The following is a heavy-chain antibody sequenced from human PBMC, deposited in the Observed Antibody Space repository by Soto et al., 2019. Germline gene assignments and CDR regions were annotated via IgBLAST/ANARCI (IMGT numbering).Heavy chain of an antibody. CDR2: INAGNGNT. Sequence: ASVKVSCKASGYTFTSYAMHWVRQAPGQRLEWMGWINAGNGNTKYSQKFQGRVTITRDTSASTAYMELSSLRSEDTAVYYCAFKRYSSSWYVGYYYYGMDVWGQGTTVTVSS. CDR1: GYTFTSYA. V-gene: IGHV1-3*01. CDR3: AFKRYSSSWYVGYYYYGMDV. J-gene: IGHJ6*02. D-gene: IGHD6-13*01.